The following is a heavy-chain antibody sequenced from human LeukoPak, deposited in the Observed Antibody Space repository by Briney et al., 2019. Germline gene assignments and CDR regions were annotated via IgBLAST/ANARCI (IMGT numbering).Heavy chain of an antibody. CDR2: ISSSGGDT. CDR1: GFTFSSYS. V-gene: IGHV3-23*01. J-gene: IGHJ3*02. CDR3: AKLYSGRTFDI. Sequence: GGSLRLSCAASGFTFSSYSMNWVRQAPGKGLEWVSYISSSGGDTSYADSVKGRFTISRDSPKNMMDLQMSSLRAEDTALYYCAKLYSGRTFDIWGQGTMVTVSS. D-gene: IGHD3-10*01.